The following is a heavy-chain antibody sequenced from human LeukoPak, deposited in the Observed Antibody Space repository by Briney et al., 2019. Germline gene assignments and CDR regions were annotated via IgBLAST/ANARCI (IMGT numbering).Heavy chain of an antibody. CDR3: VKEGVEYSYSYGDY. CDR1: GFTFSSYA. Sequence: SGGSLRLSCAASGFTFSSYAMSWVRQAPGKGLECISGFSGSGGSTYYADSVKGRITISRDNAENTLYLRMNNLRPDDTAFYFCVKEGVEYSYSYGDYWGQGTLVTVSS. CDR2: FSGSGGST. V-gene: IGHV3-23*01. J-gene: IGHJ4*02. D-gene: IGHD3-16*01.